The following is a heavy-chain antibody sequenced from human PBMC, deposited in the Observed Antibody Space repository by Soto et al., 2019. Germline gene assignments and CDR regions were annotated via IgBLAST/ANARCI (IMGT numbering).Heavy chain of an antibody. J-gene: IGHJ4*02. CDR2: INGYNGDT. CDR1: GYSFAGYG. D-gene: IGHD1-26*01. V-gene: IGHV1-18*01. CDR3: AKSLIALPTTRRDF. Sequence: QVQLVQSGGEVKRPGASVKFSCKASGYSFAGYGMNWVRQAPGQGLQWVGWINGYNGDTKYAEKFQGRVTMTTDASTTTVHLELRNLTSDETAIYYCAKSLIALPTTRRDFWGLGTLVTVAS.